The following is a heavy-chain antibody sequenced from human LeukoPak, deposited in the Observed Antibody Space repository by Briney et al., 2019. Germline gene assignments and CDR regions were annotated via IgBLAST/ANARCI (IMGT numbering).Heavy chain of an antibody. CDR1: GGAFSSNI. CDR2: CVPILGKT. D-gene: IGHD2-8*01. CDR3: PRGWGMPAPTRWLDP. V-gene: IGHV1-69*10. J-gene: IGHJ5*02. Sequence: ASVKVSCKASGGAFSSNIIGWVRQAPGQGLEWMGGCVPILGKTKYAHRHQRRVTIPADEPSSTAYMEFSSLRSDDTALYYCPRGWGMPAPTRWLDPGGERTLVSVS.